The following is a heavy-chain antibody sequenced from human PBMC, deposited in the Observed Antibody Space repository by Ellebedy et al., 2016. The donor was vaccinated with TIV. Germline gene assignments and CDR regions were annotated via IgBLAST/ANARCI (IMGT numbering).Heavy chain of an antibody. V-gene: IGHV3-21*01. Sequence: GESLKISCRASGFTFRTYTINWIRQAPGKGLAWVSSISSGSTYIYYADSVKGRFTVSRDNDKNSLYLQMNSLRAEDTAVYYCARSQYPSMDVFNMWGQGTMVTVS. CDR2: ISSGSTYI. D-gene: IGHD2-2*02. J-gene: IGHJ3*02. CDR1: GFTFRTYT. CDR3: ARSQYPSMDVFNM.